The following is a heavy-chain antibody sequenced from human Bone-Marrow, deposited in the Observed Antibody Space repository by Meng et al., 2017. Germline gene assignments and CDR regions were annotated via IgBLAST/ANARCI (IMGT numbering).Heavy chain of an antibody. CDR1: GYTFISSD. Sequence: QGHLVQAGGGVKKPCASVKVSCKASGYTFISSDINWVRQAVGQGLEWLGWMNPNSGTAVYAQSFQGRVTMTRDTSTDTAYLELSSLRSEDTALYYCARGKDSSDYYIFASWGQGTLVTVSS. CDR3: ARGKDSSDYYIFAS. D-gene: IGHD6-25*01. V-gene: IGHV1-8*02. CDR2: MNPNSGTA. J-gene: IGHJ4*02.